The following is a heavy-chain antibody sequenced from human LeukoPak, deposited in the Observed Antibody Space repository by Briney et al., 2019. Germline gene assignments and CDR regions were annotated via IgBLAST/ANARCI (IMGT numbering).Heavy chain of an antibody. D-gene: IGHD6-6*01. CDR3: ARVKGSNWFDP. V-gene: IGHV4-59*01. Sequence: SETLSLTCTVSGVSISIYYWSWIRHPPGKGLEWIGYIYNSESTYYTPSLKSRVTISLDTSKNQFSLRLNSVTAGDTAVYYCARVKGSNWFDPWGQGTLVTVSS. CDR2: IYNSEST. CDR1: GVSISIYY. J-gene: IGHJ5*02.